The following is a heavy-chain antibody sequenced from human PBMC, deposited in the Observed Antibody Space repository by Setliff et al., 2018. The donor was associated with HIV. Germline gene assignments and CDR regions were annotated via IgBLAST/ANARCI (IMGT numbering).Heavy chain of an antibody. D-gene: IGHD3-10*01. Sequence: SETLSLTCTVSSGSISGDNWWSWVRQPPGKGLEWIGEIYHRGSTNYNPSLKSRVTISVDKSKNQFSLKLTSVTAADTAVYYCATYADRESNRFDPWGQGILATVSS. V-gene: IGHV4-4*02. CDR2: IYHRGST. J-gene: IGHJ5*02. CDR1: SGSISGDNW. CDR3: ATYADRESNRFDP.